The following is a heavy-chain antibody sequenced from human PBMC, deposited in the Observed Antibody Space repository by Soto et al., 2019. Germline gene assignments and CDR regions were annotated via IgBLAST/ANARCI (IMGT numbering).Heavy chain of an antibody. CDR1: GYTFTSYA. D-gene: IGHD3-16*01. CDR3: AALGGFDY. Sequence: QVQLVQSGAEVKKPGASVKVSCKASGYTFTSYAMHWVRQAPGQRLEWMGWINAGNGYTKYSQKFQGRVTITRDTSASTAYMELSSLRFEDTAVYYCAALGGFDYWGQGTLVTGSS. V-gene: IGHV1-3*01. J-gene: IGHJ4*02. CDR2: INAGNGYT.